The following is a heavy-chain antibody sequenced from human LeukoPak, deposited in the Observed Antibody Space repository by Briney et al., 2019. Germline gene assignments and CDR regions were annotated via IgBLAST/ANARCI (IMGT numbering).Heavy chain of an antibody. CDR2: IYYNGST. CDR1: GVSVSSKSYQ. D-gene: IGHD6-6*01. J-gene: IGHJ5*02. CDR3: ARTARYSSSSLVYAFDP. V-gene: IGHV4-39*07. Sequence: SETLSLTCTVTGVSVSSKSYQWVWIRQPPGKGLEWIGNIYYNGSTYYNPSLESRVTISVHTPENQFSLSMNSATAADTAVYYCARTARYSSSSLVYAFDPWGQGTLVTVSS.